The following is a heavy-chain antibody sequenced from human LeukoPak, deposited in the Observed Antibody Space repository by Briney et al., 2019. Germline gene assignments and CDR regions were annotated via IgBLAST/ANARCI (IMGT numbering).Heavy chain of an antibody. CDR2: ISSSGGTM. V-gene: IGHV3-48*03. CDR1: GFTFSSYE. D-gene: IGHD5-18*01. CDR3: ARDAGYGYDRFDY. Sequence: PGGSLRLSCAASGFTFSSYEMNWVRQAPGKGLEWVSYISSSGGTMYYADSVKGRFTISRDNAKNSLYLQMNSLRAEDTAVYYCARDAGYGYDRFDYWGQGTQVTVSS. J-gene: IGHJ4*02.